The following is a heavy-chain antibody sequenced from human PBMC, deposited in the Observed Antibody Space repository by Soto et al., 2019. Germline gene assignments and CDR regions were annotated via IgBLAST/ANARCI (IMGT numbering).Heavy chain of an antibody. Sequence: EVQLVESGGGLVQPGGSLRLSCAASGFTFSSYWMHWVRQAPGKGLVWVSRINGDGSTTSYADSVKGRFTISRDNAKNTVYLQMNSLRAEDTALYYCARVGTGKDSFDFWGQGTLVTFSS. CDR1: GFTFSSYW. J-gene: IGHJ4*02. V-gene: IGHV3-74*01. D-gene: IGHD2-8*02. CDR2: INGDGSTT. CDR3: ARVGTGKDSFDF.